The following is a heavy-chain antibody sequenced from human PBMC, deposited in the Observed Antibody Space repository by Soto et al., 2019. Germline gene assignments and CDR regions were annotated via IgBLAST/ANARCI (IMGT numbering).Heavy chain of an antibody. CDR2: ISSSSSYI. CDR3: ARDQGGATTPLDY. J-gene: IGHJ4*02. V-gene: IGHV3-21*01. CDR1: GFTFSSYS. D-gene: IGHD1-26*01. Sequence: GGSLRLSCAASGFTFSSYSMDWVRQAPGKGLEWVSSISSSSSYICYADSVKGRFTISRDNAKNSLYLQMNSLRAEDTAVYYCARDQGGATTPLDYWGQGTLVTVSS.